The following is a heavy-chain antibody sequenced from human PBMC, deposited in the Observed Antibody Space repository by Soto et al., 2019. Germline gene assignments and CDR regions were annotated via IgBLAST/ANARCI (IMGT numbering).Heavy chain of an antibody. V-gene: IGHV4-31*03. CDR2: IYYSGST. CDR1: GGSISSGGYY. D-gene: IGHD6-19*01. Sequence: SETLSLTCTVSGGSISSGGYYWSWIRQHPGKGLEWIGYIYYSGSTYYNSSLKSRVTISVDRSKNQFSLKLSSVTAADTAVYYCARVPWQWLEGYAFDIWGQGTMVTVSS. J-gene: IGHJ3*02. CDR3: ARVPWQWLEGYAFDI.